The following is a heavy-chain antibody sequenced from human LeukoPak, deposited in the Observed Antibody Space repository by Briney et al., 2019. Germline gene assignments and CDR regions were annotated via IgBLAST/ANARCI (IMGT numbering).Heavy chain of an antibody. Sequence: GGSLRLSCAASGFTFSTYGMNWFRQAPGKGLEWLSYISSSSDSINYADSVKGRFTSSRDNAKNSLYLQMNSLRAEDTAVYYCARDQCGGDCYPRGAFDIWGQGTMVTVSS. V-gene: IGHV3-48*04. CDR2: ISSSSDSI. CDR1: GFTFSTYG. D-gene: IGHD2-21*02. CDR3: ARDQCGGDCYPRGAFDI. J-gene: IGHJ3*02.